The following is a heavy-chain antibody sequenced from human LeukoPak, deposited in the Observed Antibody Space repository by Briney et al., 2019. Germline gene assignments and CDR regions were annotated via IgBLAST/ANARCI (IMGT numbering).Heavy chain of an antibody. CDR1: GGSTSSYY. Sequence: SETLSLTCTVSGGSTSSYYWSWIRQPPGKGLEWIGYISYTGSSNYNPSLKSRVTISMDTSKNQFSLKLSSVTAADTAVYYCARHATVATYDAFDIWGQGTMVTVSS. CDR2: ISYTGSS. V-gene: IGHV4-59*08. D-gene: IGHD4-11*01. J-gene: IGHJ3*02. CDR3: ARHATVATYDAFDI.